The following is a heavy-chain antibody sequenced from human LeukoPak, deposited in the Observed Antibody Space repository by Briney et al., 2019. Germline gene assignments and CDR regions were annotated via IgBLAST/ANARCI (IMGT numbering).Heavy chain of an antibody. J-gene: IGHJ4*02. V-gene: IGHV3-30*18. CDR1: GFTFSNYG. CDR2: MLYEGTNK. Sequence: GGCLRRSCAAPGFTFSNYGMHWVRQAPGKGLERVVVMLYEGTNKHYADSVKGLFTISRDNSNYTLYLRMNSLRAEDTAVYYCAKDRLADYGDYYFDSWGQGTLVTVSS. D-gene: IGHD4-17*01. CDR3: AKDRLADYGDYYFDS.